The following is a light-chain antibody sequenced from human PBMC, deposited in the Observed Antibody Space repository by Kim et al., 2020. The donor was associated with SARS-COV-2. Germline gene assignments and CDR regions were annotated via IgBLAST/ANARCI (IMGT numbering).Light chain of an antibody. J-gene: IGLJ7*01. Sequence: SSDLTQDPAVSVALGQTVRITCQGDSLRSYYASWYQQKPGQAPVLVIYGKNNRPSGIPDRFSGSSSGNTASLTITGAQAEDDADYYCNSRDSSGNHAVFGGGTQLTVL. CDR2: GKN. CDR1: SLRSYY. V-gene: IGLV3-19*01. CDR3: NSRDSSGNHAV.